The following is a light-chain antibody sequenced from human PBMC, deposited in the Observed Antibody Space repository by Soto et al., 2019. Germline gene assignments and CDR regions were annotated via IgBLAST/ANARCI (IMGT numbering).Light chain of an antibody. CDR2: DAS. V-gene: IGKV3-15*01. J-gene: IGKJ1*01. CDR3: QQYNNWPQT. CDR1: QSVSSSY. Sequence: DIVMTRSPATLSVSPGERATLSCRASQSVSSSYLAWYQQKPGQAPRLLIYDASTRATGIPARFSGSGSGTDFTLTISGLQSEDFAVYYCQQYNNWPQTFGQGTKVDI.